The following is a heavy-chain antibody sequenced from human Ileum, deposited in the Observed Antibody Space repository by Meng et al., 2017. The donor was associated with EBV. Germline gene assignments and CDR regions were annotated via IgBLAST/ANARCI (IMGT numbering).Heavy chain of an antibody. J-gene: IGHJ4*02. CDR1: GGSISSGGYY. D-gene: IGHD3-22*01. CDR2: IYKSGST. Sequence: QVQLEESGPGLVKPSKPLSLTCAVSGGSISSGGYYWSWIRQPPGKGLEWIGYIYKSGSTYYNPSLTSRVTISVDTSKNQFFLKLGSVTAADTGVYYCARGGDTSGYSLDYWGQGILVTVSS. CDR3: ARGGDTSGYSLDY. V-gene: IGHV4-30-4*01.